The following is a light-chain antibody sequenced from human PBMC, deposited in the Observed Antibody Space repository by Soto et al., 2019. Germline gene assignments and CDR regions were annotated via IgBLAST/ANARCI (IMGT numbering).Light chain of an antibody. CDR2: GAT. V-gene: IGKV3-20*01. J-gene: IGKJ1*01. CDR3: QQYGSSGT. Sequence: PQSPSTLSASVGDTVTVTCRASQSVSSSYLAWYQQRRGQAPRLLIYGATSRATGIPDRFSGSGSGTDFTLTISRLEPKDFAVYYCQQYGSSGTFGQGTKVDIK. CDR1: QSVSSSY.